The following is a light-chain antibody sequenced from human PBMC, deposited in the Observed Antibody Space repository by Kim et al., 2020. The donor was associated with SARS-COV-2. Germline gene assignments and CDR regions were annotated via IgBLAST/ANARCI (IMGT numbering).Light chain of an antibody. V-gene: IGLV3-21*04. CDR2: YDS. CDR3: QVWDSSSDHPV. CDR1: NIGSKS. Sequence: TGKTARSTCGGNNIGSKSVHWYQQKTGKAPVLVIYYDSDRPSGIPERFSGSNSGNTATLTISRVEAGDEADYYCQVWDSSSDHPVFGGGTQLTVL. J-gene: IGLJ2*01.